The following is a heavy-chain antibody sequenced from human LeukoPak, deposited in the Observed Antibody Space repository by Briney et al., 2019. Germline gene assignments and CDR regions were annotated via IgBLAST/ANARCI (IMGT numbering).Heavy chain of an antibody. CDR1: GGSISSNY. V-gene: IGHV4-4*07. CDR3: ARAATVRQGNWFDP. J-gene: IGHJ5*02. CDR2: ITDSGST. D-gene: IGHD4-17*01. Sequence: SETLCLTCTASGGSISSNYWTWIRQSAGNGLEWIGRITDSGSTNYNPSLKSRVNMSVDTSKNKFSLNLTSVTAADTAVYYCARAATVRQGNWFDPWGQGTLVTVS.